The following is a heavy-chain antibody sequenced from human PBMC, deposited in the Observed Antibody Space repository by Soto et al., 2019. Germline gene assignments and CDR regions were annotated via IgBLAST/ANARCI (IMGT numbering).Heavy chain of an antibody. CDR2: IYWDDDK. Sequence: SGPTLVNPTQTLTLTCTFSGFSLSTTGVGVGWVRQPPGKPLEWLALIYWDDDKRYSPSLRSRLTITKDTSKNQVVLTMTNMDPVDTATYYCAHSAPTGTKAAFDIWGQGTTVTVSS. D-gene: IGHD1-1*01. J-gene: IGHJ3*02. CDR1: GFSLSTTGVG. CDR3: AHSAPTGTKAAFDI. V-gene: IGHV2-5*02.